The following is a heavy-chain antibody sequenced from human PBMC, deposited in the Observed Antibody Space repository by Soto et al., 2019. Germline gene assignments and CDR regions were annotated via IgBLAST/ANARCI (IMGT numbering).Heavy chain of an antibody. V-gene: IGHV3-9*01. CDR2: ISWNSGSI. J-gene: IGHJ6*03. Sequence: EVQLVESGGGLVQPGRSLRLSCAASGFTFDDYAMHWVRQAPGKGLEWVSGISWNSGSIGYADSVKGRFTISRDNAKNSLYLQMNSLRAEDTVLYYCAKDNRGYSGYYSFYYMDGWGKGTTVTVSS. CDR3: AKDNRGYSGYYSFYYMDG. D-gene: IGHD5-12*01. CDR1: GFTFDDYA.